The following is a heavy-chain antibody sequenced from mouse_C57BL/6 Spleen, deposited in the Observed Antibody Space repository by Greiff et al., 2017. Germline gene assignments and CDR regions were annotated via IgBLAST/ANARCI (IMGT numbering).Heavy chain of an antibody. J-gene: IGHJ3*01. D-gene: IGHD2-10*01. CDR1: GYTFTDYY. V-gene: IGHV1-26*01. CDR2: INPNNGGT. Sequence: EVQLQQSGPELVKPGASVKISCKASGYTFTDYYMNWVKQSHGKSLEWIGDINPNNGGTSYNQKFKGKATLTVDKSSSTAYMALRSLTSEDSAVYYCATPYCGLPWCAYWGQGTLLTVSA. CDR3: ATPYCGLPWCAY.